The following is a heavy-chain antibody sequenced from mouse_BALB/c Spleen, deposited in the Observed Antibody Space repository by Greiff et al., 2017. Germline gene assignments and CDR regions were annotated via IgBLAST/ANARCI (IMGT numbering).Heavy chain of an antibody. V-gene: IGHV14-1*02. CDR3: ARYYYGSSYYYYAMDY. CDR2: IDPENGNT. CDR1: GFNIKDYY. Sequence: VHVKQSGAELVRPGALVKLSCKASGFNIKDYYMHWVKQRPEQGLEWIGWIDPENGNTIYDPKFQGKASITADTSSNTAYLQLSSLTSEDTAVYYCARYYYGSSYYYYAMDYWGQGTSVTVSS. D-gene: IGHD1-1*01. J-gene: IGHJ4*01.